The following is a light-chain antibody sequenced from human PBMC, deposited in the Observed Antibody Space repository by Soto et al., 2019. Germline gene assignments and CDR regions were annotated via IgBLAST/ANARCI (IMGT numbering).Light chain of an antibody. CDR3: SSYTSSSTLYV. J-gene: IGLJ1*01. CDR1: SSDVGGYNY. V-gene: IGLV2-14*01. CDR2: DVN. Sequence: QSVLTQPASVSGSPGQSITISCTGTSSDVGGYNYVSWYQQHQGKAPKLMIYDVNNRPSGVSNRFSGSKSGNTASLTISGLQAEDEADYYCSSYTSSSTLYVFGTGTKLTVL.